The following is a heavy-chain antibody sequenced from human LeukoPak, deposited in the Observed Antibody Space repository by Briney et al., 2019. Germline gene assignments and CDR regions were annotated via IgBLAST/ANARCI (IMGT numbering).Heavy chain of an antibody. Sequence: PGGSLRLSCAASGFTFSSYGIHWVRQAPGKGLEWVAVVWYDGKNKFYGDSVKGRFTISRDNSKNTVDLKMNSLRVEDTAVYYCAKRGTRATHGMDVWGQGTTVTVSS. CDR1: GFTFSSYG. J-gene: IGHJ6*02. CDR3: AKRGTRATHGMDV. D-gene: IGHD3-16*01. CDR2: VWYDGKNK. V-gene: IGHV3-33*06.